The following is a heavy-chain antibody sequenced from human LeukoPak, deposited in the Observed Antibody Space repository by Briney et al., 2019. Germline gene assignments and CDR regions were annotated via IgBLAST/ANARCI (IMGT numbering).Heavy chain of an antibody. J-gene: IGHJ4*02. CDR2: IRREANGGTP. Sequence: GGSLRLSCTASGFTFGDYAVSWFRQAPGKGLEWVGFIRREANGGTPEYAASVKGRVTISRDDSKSIAYLQMNSLKTEDTAVYYCSRVRVAGYGSGWFFDYWGQGTPVTVSS. CDR3: SRVRVAGYGSGWFFDY. D-gene: IGHD6-19*01. CDR1: GFTFGDYA. V-gene: IGHV3-49*03.